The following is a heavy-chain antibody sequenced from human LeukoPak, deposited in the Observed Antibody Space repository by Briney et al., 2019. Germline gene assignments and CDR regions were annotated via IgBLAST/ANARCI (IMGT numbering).Heavy chain of an antibody. V-gene: IGHV1-8*03. J-gene: IGHJ4*02. CDR3: ARWHSSSWGYYFDY. CDR2: MNPYSGNT. Sequence: GASVKVSCKASGYTFTNYDIHWVRQATGQGPEWMGWMNPYSGNTGYAQNFQGRITITRNTSISTAYMELSSLRSDDTAVYYCARWHSSSWGYYFDYWGQGTLVTVSS. D-gene: IGHD6-13*01. CDR1: GYTFTNYD.